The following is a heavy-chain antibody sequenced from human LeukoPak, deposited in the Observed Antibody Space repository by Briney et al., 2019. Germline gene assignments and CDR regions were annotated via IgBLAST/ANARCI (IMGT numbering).Heavy chain of an antibody. J-gene: IGHJ4*02. D-gene: IGHD5-24*01. V-gene: IGHV3-74*01. CDR3: AMLAKMATIDDFDY. CDR2: ISSDASST. CDR1: GFSFSSHW. Sequence: GGSLRLSCAASGFSFSSHWMHWVRQAPGKGLVWVSRISSDASSTNYADSVKGRFTISRDNAKNTLYLQMNSLRAEDTAVYYCAMLAKMATIDDFDYWGQGTLVTVSS.